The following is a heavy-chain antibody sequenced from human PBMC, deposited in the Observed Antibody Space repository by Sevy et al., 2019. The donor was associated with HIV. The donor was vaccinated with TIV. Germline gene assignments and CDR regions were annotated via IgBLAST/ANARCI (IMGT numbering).Heavy chain of an antibody. CDR1: GYTFTSYG. CDR3: ARDGYLGTESDYFDY. Sequence: ASVKVSCKASGYTFTSYGISWVRQAPGQGLEWMGWISAYNGNTNYAQKLQGRVTMTTDTSTRTAYMELRSLRSDDTAVYYCARDGYLGTESDYFDYWGQGTLVTVSS. CDR2: ISAYNGNT. J-gene: IGHJ4*02. D-gene: IGHD7-27*01. V-gene: IGHV1-18*01.